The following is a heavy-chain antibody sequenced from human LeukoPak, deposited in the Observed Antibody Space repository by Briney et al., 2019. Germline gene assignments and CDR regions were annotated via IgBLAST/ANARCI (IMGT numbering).Heavy chain of an antibody. CDR1: GGSISSYY. CDR3: ARGSGYDTDFDS. D-gene: IGHD5-12*01. J-gene: IGHJ4*02. CDR2: IYYSGDT. V-gene: IGHV4-59*01. Sequence: SETLSLTCTVSGGSISSYYWSWIRQPPGRGLEWIGNIYYSGDTNYNPSLKSRVTISIDTSKNQFSLKLSSVTAADTAVYYCARGSGYDTDFDSWGQGTLITVSS.